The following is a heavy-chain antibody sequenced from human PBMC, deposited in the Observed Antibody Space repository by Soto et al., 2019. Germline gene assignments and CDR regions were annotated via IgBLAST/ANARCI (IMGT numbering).Heavy chain of an antibody. V-gene: IGHV4-39*01. CDR2: IYYSGST. Sequence: SETLSLTCTVSGGSISSSSYYWGWIRQPPGKGLEWIGSIYYSGSTYYNPSLKSRVTISVDTSKNQFSLKLSSVTAADTAVYYCVRLGVWLGYCSGGSCDYYGMDVWGQGTTVTVSS. J-gene: IGHJ6*02. D-gene: IGHD2-15*01. CDR3: VRLGVWLGYCSGGSCDYYGMDV. CDR1: GGSISSSSYY.